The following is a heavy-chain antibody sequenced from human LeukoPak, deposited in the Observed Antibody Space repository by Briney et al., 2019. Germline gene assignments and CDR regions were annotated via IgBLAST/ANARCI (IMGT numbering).Heavy chain of an antibody. V-gene: IGHV1-58*01. J-gene: IGHJ4*02. CDR2: IVVGSGNT. CDR1: GFTFTSSA. D-gene: IGHD3-22*01. Sequence: SVKVSCKASGFTFTSSAVQWVRQARGQRLEWIGWIVVGSGNTNYAQKFQERVTITRDMSTSTAYMELSSLRSEDTAVYHCAAVHYYDSSGYYGFDYWGQGTLVTVSS. CDR3: AAVHYYDSSGYYGFDY.